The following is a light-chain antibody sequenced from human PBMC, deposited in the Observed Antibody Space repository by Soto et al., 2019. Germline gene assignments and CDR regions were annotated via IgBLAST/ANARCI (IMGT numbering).Light chain of an antibody. CDR2: GTN. V-gene: IGLV7-43*01. J-gene: IGLJ2*01. CDR1: TGAVTSGYY. Sequence: QAVVTQEPSLTVSPGGTVTLTCASSTGAVTSGYYPNWFQQKPGQAPRALIYGTNNKNSWTPARFSVSLLGGKAALTLSGVQPEDEAEYYCLLYYGGAHVVFGGGTKLTVL. CDR3: LLYYGGAHVV.